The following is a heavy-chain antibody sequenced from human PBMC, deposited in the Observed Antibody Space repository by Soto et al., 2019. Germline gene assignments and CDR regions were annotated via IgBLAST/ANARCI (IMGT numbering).Heavy chain of an antibody. CDR2: IYPGDSGT. CDR3: ARQSTVSHYYYYGMDV. V-gene: IGHV5-51*01. J-gene: IGHJ6*02. CDR1: GYSVTSYW. D-gene: IGHD4-17*01. Sequence: GESLKISCKGSGYSVTSYWIGWVRQMPGKGLEWMGIIYPGDSGTRYSPSLQGQVTISADKSISTAYLQWSSLKASDTAMYYCARQSTVSHYYYYGMDVWGQGTTVTVSS.